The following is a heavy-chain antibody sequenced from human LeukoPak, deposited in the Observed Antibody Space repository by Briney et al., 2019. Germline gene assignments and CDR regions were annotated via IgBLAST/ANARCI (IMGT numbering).Heavy chain of an antibody. CDR1: GGSISVSSYY. Sequence: SETLSLTCTVSGGSISVSSYYWGWIRQPPGKGLECIGSIYYSGSTYYSPSLKSRVTISVDTSQNQFSLKLSSVTAADTAVYYCARSGGYGLFDYWGQGILVTVSS. J-gene: IGHJ4*02. V-gene: IGHV4-39*01. CDR2: IYYSGST. CDR3: ARSGGYGLFDY. D-gene: IGHD6-25*01.